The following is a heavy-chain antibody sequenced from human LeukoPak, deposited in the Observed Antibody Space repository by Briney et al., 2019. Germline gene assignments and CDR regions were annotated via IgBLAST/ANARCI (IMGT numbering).Heavy chain of an antibody. CDR1: GFTFSSYG. CDR2: IRYDGSNK. V-gene: IGHV3-30*02. D-gene: IGHD5-24*01. CDR3: AKRGMGTVDY. J-gene: IGHJ4*02. Sequence: GGSLRLSCAASGFTFSSYGMHWVRQAPGKGLEWVAFIRYDGSNKYYADSVKGRFTIYRDNSKNSLYLQMNSLRAEDTAVYYCAKRGMGTVDYWGQGTLVTVSS.